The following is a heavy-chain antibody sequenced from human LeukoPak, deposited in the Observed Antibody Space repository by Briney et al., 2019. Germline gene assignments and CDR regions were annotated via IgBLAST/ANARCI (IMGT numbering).Heavy chain of an antibody. J-gene: IGHJ4*02. Sequence: ASVKVSCKASGDTFTGYYMHWVRQAPGQGLEWMGWINPNSGGTNYAQKFQGRVTMTRDTSISTAYMELSRLRSDDTAVYYCARGLPYYDFWSGYSGADYWGQGTLVTVSS. CDR1: GDTFTGYY. CDR2: INPNSGGT. V-gene: IGHV1-2*02. D-gene: IGHD3-3*01. CDR3: ARGLPYYDFWSGYSGADY.